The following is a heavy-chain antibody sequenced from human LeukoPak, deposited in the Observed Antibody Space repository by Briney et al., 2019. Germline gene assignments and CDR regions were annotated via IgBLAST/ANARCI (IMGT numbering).Heavy chain of an antibody. CDR2: IYYSGST. CDR1: GGSISSGDYY. CDR3: AKASVDTAMVYY. D-gene: IGHD5-18*01. J-gene: IGHJ4*02. Sequence: PSETLSLTCTVSGGSISSGDYYWSWIRQHPGKGLEWIGYIYYSGSTYYNPSLKSRVTISVDTSKNQFSLKLSSVTAADTAVYYCAKASVDTAMVYYWGQGTLVTVSS. V-gene: IGHV4-30-4*01.